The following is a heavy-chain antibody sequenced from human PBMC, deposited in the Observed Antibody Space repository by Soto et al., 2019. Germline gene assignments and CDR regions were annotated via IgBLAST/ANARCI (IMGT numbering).Heavy chain of an antibody. CDR2: IFNRGST. V-gene: IGHV4-4*07. CDR3: DRDMGYSYGAYYDD. J-gene: IGHJ4*02. Sequence: SETLSLACSVSGVSVTSYYWNWIRQPAGKGLEWIGRIFNRGSTSYNPSLKSRVTVSLDTSKNQISLRLNSVAAADTAVYYCDRDMGYSYGAYYDDWGQGTRVTVSS. D-gene: IGHD5-18*01. CDR1: GVSVTSYY.